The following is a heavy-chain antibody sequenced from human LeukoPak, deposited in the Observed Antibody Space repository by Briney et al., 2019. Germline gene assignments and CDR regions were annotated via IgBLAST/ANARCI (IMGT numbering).Heavy chain of an antibody. CDR1: GFTFSSYE. V-gene: IGHV3-48*03. J-gene: IGHJ4*02. Sequence: GGSLRLSCAASGFTFSSYEMNWVRQAPGKGLEWVSYISSSGSTIYYADSVKGRFTISRDNAKNSLYLQMNGLRAEDTAVYYCAREKWPVYYFDYWGQGTLVTVSS. CDR2: ISSSGSTI. D-gene: IGHD5-12*01. CDR3: AREKWPVYYFDY.